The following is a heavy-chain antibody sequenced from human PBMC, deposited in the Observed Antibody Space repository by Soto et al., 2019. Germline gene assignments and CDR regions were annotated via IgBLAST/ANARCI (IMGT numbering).Heavy chain of an antibody. CDR2: IIPIFGTA. J-gene: IGHJ6*02. D-gene: IGHD2-15*01. V-gene: IGHV1-69*13. Sequence: SVKVSCKASGGTFSSYASSWVRQAPGQGLEWMGGIIPIFGTANYAQKFQGRVTITADESTSTAYMELSSLRSEDTAVYYCARGQGYCSGGSCYVLYYYGMDVWGQGTTVTVSS. CDR3: ARGQGYCSGGSCYVLYYYGMDV. CDR1: GGTFSSYA.